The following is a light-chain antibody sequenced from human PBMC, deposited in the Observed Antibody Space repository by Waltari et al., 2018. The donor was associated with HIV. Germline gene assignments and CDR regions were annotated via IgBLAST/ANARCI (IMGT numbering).Light chain of an antibody. CDR2: GIS. CDR1: QSVRSSY. Sequence: SVLTQFPATLYVSPGERATLYCRASQSVRSSYLAWYQHKSGQAPRLLIYGISDRATGTPDRFIGSGSGTDFTLTITTVEPEDFAIYYCQQYAGSPPWTFGQGTKVEVK. V-gene: IGKV3-20*01. CDR3: QQYAGSPPWT. J-gene: IGKJ1*01.